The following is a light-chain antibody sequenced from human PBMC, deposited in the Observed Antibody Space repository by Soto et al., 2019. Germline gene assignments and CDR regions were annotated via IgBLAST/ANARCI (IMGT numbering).Light chain of an antibody. CDR1: QSVSSSY. V-gene: IGKV3-15*01. CDR2: GAS. J-gene: IGKJ5*01. CDR3: QQYNNWPSIT. Sequence: EIVLTQSPGTLSLSPRERATLSCRASQSVSSSYLAWYQQKPGQAPRLLIYGASTRATGIPARFSGSGSGTEFTLTISSLQSEDFAVYYCQQYNNWPSITFGQGTRLEIK.